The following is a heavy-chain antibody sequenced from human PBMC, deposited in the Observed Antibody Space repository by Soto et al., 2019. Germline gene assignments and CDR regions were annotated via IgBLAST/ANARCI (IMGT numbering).Heavy chain of an antibody. V-gene: IGHV3-23*01. CDR3: AKGGLGWFGELLLPHDFDY. CDR2: ISGSGGST. J-gene: IGHJ4*02. D-gene: IGHD3-10*01. CDR1: GFTFSSYA. Sequence: EVQLLESGGGLVQPGGSLRLSCAASGFTFSSYAMSWVRQAPGKGLEWVSAISGSGGSTYYADSVKGRFTISRDNSKNTLYLQMNSLRAEDTAVYYCAKGGLGWFGELLLPHDFDYWGQGTLVTVSS.